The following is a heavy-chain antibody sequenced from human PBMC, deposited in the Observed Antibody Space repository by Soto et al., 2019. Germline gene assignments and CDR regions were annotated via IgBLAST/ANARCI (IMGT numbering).Heavy chain of an antibody. D-gene: IGHD1-26*01. CDR1: GFTVSSNY. V-gene: IGHV3-53*02. Sequence: EVQLVETGGGLIQPGGSLRLSCAASGFTVSSNYMSWVRQAPGKGLEWVSVIYSGGSTYYADSVKGRFTISRDNSKNTLYLQMNRLRAEDKGVDYCARAVGAPTTFGHWGQGNLGTVSS. CDR2: IYSGGST. J-gene: IGHJ4*02. CDR3: ARAVGAPTTFGH.